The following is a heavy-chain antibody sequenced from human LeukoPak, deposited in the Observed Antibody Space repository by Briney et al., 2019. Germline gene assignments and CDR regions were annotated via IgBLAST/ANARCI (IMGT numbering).Heavy chain of an antibody. Sequence: SVKVPCKASGGTFSSYAISWVRQAPGQGLEWMGGIIPIFGTANYAQKFQGRVTITADESTSTAYMELSSLRSEDTAVYYCARKAAAGFYFDYWGQGTLVTVSS. CDR1: GGTFSSYA. CDR3: ARKAAAGFYFDY. J-gene: IGHJ4*02. D-gene: IGHD6-13*01. V-gene: IGHV1-69*13. CDR2: IIPIFGTA.